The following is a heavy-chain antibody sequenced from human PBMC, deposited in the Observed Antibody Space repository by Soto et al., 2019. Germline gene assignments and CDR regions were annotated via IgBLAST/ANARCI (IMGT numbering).Heavy chain of an antibody. J-gene: IGHJ4*02. CDR3: ARGRGSSSWYYY. D-gene: IGHD6-13*01. CDR2: ISSSSSYI. Sequence: GGSLRLSCAASGFTFSSYSMNWVRQAPGKGLEWVSSISSSSSYIYYADSVKGRFTISRDNAKNSLYLQMNSRRAEDTAVYYCARGRGSSSWYYYWGQGTLVTVSS. V-gene: IGHV3-21*01. CDR1: GFTFSSYS.